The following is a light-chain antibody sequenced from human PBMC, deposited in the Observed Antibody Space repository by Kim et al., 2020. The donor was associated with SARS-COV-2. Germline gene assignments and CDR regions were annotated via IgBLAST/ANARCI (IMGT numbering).Light chain of an antibody. CDR3: QQRSHWPYT. CDR1: LSSY. V-gene: IGKV3-11*01. Sequence: TLSLSPGDRATLAGRASLSSYIAGYQQKPGQAPRLLIYDASNRSTGIPARFSGSGSGTDFTLTISSLEPEDFAVYYCQQRSHWPYTFGQGTKLEI. J-gene: IGKJ2*01. CDR2: DAS.